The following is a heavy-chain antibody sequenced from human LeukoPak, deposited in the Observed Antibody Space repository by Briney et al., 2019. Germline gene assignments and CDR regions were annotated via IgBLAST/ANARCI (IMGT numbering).Heavy chain of an antibody. V-gene: IGHV1-18*01. CDR3: ARVLTMVRGAFNWFDP. D-gene: IGHD3-10*01. CDR1: CYTLTSYG. J-gene: IGHJ5*02. CDR2: ISAYNGNT. Sequence: GAPVKVSCQASCYTLTSYGISWVRPAPGQGLEWMGWISAYNGNTNYAQKLQGRVTMTTVTSTSTAYMELRSLRSDVTAVYYCARVLTMVRGAFNWFDPWGQGTLVTVSS.